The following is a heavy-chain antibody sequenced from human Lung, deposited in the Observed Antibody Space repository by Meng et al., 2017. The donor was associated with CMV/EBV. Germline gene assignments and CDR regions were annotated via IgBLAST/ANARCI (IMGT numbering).Heavy chain of an antibody. Sequence: SXXVSXKASGGTFSSYAISWVRQAPGQGLEWMGGIIPIFGTANYAQKFQGRVTITTDESTSTAYMELSSLRSEDTAVYYCARGPGIAVAGLFDYWGQGTLVASSS. J-gene: IGHJ4*02. V-gene: IGHV1-69*05. CDR3: ARGPGIAVAGLFDY. D-gene: IGHD6-19*01. CDR1: GGTFSSYA. CDR2: IIPIFGTA.